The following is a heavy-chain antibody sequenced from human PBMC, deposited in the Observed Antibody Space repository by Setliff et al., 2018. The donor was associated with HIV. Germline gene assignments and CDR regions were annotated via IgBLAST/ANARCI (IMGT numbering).Heavy chain of an antibody. D-gene: IGHD6-13*01. CDR1: GYTLTELS. CDR2: FDPEDGET. J-gene: IGHJ4*02. V-gene: IGHV1-24*01. CDR3: ATGESIAAAPFDY. Sequence: WASVKVSCKVSGYTLTELSMHWVRQAPGKGLEWMGGFDPEDGETIYAQKFQGRVTMTEDTSTDTAYMELSSLRSEDTAVYYCATGESIAAAPFDYWGQGTLVTVSS.